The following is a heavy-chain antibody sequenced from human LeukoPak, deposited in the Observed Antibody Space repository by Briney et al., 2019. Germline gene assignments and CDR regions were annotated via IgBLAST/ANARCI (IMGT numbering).Heavy chain of an antibody. D-gene: IGHD3-3*01. CDR1: GMTFKRHG. Sequence: SGGSLRLSCAVSGMTFKRHGMHWVRQPPGKGLEWLAFIKYDGSRTDYEGSVKGRFTVSRDNSKNTLYLEMNSLRAEDTAVYYCVKDTIFTVDPFDYWGQGTLVTVSS. CDR3: VKDTIFTVDPFDY. J-gene: IGHJ4*02. CDR2: IKYDGSRT. V-gene: IGHV3-30*02.